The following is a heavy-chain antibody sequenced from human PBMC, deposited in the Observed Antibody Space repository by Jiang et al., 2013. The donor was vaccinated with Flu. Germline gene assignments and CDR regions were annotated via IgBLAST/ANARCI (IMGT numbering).Heavy chain of an antibody. J-gene: IGHJ3*02. CDR3: ARDLPTRGNALDI. CDR1: GYTFTTYS. D-gene: IGHD2-15*01. Sequence: QSGSELKKPGASVKISCEASGYTFTTYSLNWVRQAPGQGLEWMGRINTNTGKSTFAQGFAGRFVFSRDSSVSTAYLEINNLKSEDTAVYYCARDLPTRGNALDIWGQGTAVTVSS. V-gene: IGHV7-4-1*02. CDR2: INTNTGKS.